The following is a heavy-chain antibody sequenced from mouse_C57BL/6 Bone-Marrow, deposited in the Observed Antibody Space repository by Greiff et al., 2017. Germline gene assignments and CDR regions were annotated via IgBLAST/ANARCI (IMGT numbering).Heavy chain of an antibody. CDR2: ISSDSSTI. Sequence: VQLKESGGGLVKPGGSLKLSCAASGFTFTDYGMHWVRQAPEKGLEWVAYISSDSSTICYADTVKGRFTWPRDNAKSTLFLQITSLRSEDTAMYYCARQGFYLDYWGQGTTLTVSS. CDR3: ARQGFYLDY. CDR1: GFTFTDYG. J-gene: IGHJ2*01. V-gene: IGHV5-17*01.